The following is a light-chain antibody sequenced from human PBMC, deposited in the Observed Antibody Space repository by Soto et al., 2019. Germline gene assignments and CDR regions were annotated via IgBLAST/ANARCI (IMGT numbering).Light chain of an antibody. Sequence: EIVFTQSPCTLSLSPGERASLSCRASQSVSSDYLAWYQQKLGQVPRLLIYGASSRATGIPDRFSGSGSGTDFTLTISRLEPEDFAVYYCQQYGSTPRTFGQGTKVDIK. CDR3: QQYGSTPRT. CDR1: QSVSSDY. V-gene: IGKV3-20*01. J-gene: IGKJ1*01. CDR2: GAS.